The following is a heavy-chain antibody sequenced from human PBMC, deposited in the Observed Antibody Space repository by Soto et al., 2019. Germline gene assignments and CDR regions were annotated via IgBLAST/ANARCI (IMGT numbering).Heavy chain of an antibody. V-gene: IGHV1-2*02. Sequence: QVQLVQSGAEVKRPGASVKVSCKASGYMFTGFYLHWVRQASGQGLEWMGWINPNNGVTTYAKNFQGRVTMTRDSSISTAYMELSSLRSDDTAVYFCAAAAIPVAGRHPDFWGQGTVVTVS. CDR2: INPNNGVT. D-gene: IGHD6-19*01. J-gene: IGHJ4*02. CDR3: AAAAIPVAGRHPDF. CDR1: GYMFTGFY.